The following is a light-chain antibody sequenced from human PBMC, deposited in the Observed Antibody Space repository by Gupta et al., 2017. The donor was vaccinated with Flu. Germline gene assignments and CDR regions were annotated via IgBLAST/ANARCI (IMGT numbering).Light chain of an antibody. CDR1: SSDVGGYNY. CDR2: EVS. CDR3: SSYAGSNSWA. V-gene: IGLV2-8*01. Sequence: TSSDVGGYNYVSWYQQYQGKAPKVMIYEVSKRPSGVPDRFSGSKSGNAASLTVSGLQAEDEADYYCSSYAGSNSWAFGGGTKLTVL. J-gene: IGLJ3*02.